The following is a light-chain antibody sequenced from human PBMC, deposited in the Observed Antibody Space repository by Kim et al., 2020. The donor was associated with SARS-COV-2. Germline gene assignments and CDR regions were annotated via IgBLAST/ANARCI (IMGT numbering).Light chain of an antibody. CDR2: STN. CDR1: STNIGSNT. Sequence: QSVLTQPPSVSGTPGQRVTISCSGSSTNIGSNTVNWYQHLPGTAPKLLMFSTNERPSGVPDRFSGSKSGTSPSLAISGLQSEDEADYYCSAWDDRLDGVVFGGGTQLTVL. V-gene: IGLV1-44*01. J-gene: IGLJ2*01. CDR3: SAWDDRLDGVV.